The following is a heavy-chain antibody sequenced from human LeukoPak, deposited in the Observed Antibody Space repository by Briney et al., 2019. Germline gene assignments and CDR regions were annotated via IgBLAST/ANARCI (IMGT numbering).Heavy chain of an antibody. CDR2: IYHSGST. D-gene: IGHD3-22*01. J-gene: IGHJ4*02. V-gene: IGHV4-38-2*02. CDR3: ARESDSGGFSNY. Sequence: SETLSLTCSVSGGSISSYYWGWIRQPPGKGLEWIGTIYHSGSTSYNPSLKSRVTISVDTSENQFSLRLSSVTAADTAVYYCARESDSGGFSNYWGQGILVTVSS. CDR1: GGSISSYY.